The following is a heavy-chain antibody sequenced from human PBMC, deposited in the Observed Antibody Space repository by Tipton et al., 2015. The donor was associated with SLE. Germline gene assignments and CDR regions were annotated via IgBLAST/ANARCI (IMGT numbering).Heavy chain of an antibody. V-gene: IGHV1-69*01. CDR2: IIPMFETT. D-gene: IGHD2-8*02. CDR3: ARDDGYCTGGICYRDYY. CDR1: GGTFNNYT. J-gene: IGHJ4*02. Sequence: QSGAEAKKPGSSVKVSCKASGGTFNNYTISWVRQAPGQGLEWVGGIIPMFETTNCAQKFQGRVTITADESTNTAYMELSSLRSEDTAVYYCARDDGYCTGGICYRDYYWGQGTLVTVSS.